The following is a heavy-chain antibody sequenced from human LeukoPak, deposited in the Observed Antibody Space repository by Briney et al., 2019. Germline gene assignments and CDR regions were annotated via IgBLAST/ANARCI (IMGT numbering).Heavy chain of an antibody. CDR2: ICTSGST. Sequence: SQTLSLTCTVSGGSISSGSYYWSWIRQPAGQGLEWIGRICTSGSTNYNPSLKSRVTISVDTSKNQFSLKLSSVTAADTAVYYCAREVQLSAFDIWGQGTMVTVSS. CDR1: GGSISSGSYY. J-gene: IGHJ3*02. V-gene: IGHV4-61*02. CDR3: AREVQLSAFDI.